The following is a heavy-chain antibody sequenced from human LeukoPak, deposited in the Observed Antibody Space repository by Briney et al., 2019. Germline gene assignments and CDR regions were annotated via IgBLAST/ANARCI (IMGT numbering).Heavy chain of an antibody. D-gene: IGHD6-19*01. CDR3: APNSGYSSGWFIG. CDR1: GYTFTSKY. CDR2: VNPNSGGR. J-gene: IGHJ4*02. Sequence: GAPVTVSFKSSGYTFTSKYLHWVRQAPGQGHEWMGWVNPNSGGRTYAQKFQGRVAMTSDTSISTAYMGLETLTSDDTAVYYSAPNSGYSSGWFIGWGQGTLVIVSS. V-gene: IGHV1-2*02.